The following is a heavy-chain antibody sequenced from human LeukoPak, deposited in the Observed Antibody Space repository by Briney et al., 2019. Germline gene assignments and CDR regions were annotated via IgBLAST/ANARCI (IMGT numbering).Heavy chain of an antibody. J-gene: IGHJ3*02. CDR2: INPSGGST. CDR3: ASSVPSKLEHDAFDI. CDR1: GYTFTSYY. V-gene: IGHV1-46*01. Sequence: GASVKVSCKASGYTFTSYYMHRVRQAPGQGLEWMGIINPSGGSTSYAQKFQDRVTMTEDTSTDTAYMELGSLRSEDTAVYYCASSVPSKLEHDAFDIWGQGTMVTVSS. D-gene: IGHD1-1*01.